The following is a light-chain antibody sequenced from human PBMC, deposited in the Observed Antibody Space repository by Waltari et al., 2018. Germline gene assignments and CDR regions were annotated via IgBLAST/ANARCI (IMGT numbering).Light chain of an antibody. Sequence: QSALTQPASVSGSPGQSISISCTGISSDVGGFNFVSWYQQHPGKAPKLRIYDVFNRPSGVPTRFAGSKSDNAASLAISGPQAEDEAVYYCSSYTASPPHVVFGGGTKVTVL. CDR3: SSYTASPPHVV. J-gene: IGLJ2*01. V-gene: IGLV2-14*03. CDR2: DVF. CDR1: SSDVGGFNF.